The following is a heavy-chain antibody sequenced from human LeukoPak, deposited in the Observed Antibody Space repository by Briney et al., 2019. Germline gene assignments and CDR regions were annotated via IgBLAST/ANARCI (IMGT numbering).Heavy chain of an antibody. CDR3: AREESIIMITLGGGGMDV. V-gene: IGHV3-30-3*01. CDR2: ISYDGSNK. J-gene: IGHJ6*02. D-gene: IGHD3-16*01. Sequence: GGSLRLSCAASGFTFSSYAMHWVRQAPGKGLEWVAVISYDGSNKYYADSVKGRFTISRDNSKNTLYLQMNSLRAEDTAVYYCAREESIIMITLGGGGMDVWGQGTRVTVSS. CDR1: GFTFSSYA.